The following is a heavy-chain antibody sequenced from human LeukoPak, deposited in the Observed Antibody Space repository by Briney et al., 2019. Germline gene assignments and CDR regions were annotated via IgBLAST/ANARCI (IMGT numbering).Heavy chain of an antibody. CDR1: AYTFTGYY. D-gene: IGHD3-22*01. J-gene: IGHJ3*02. V-gene: IGHV1-2*02. CDR3: ASLKNYYDSSGYLVTDAFDI. Sequence: ASVKVSCKASAYTFTGYYIHWVRQAPGQGLEWMGWINPNSGDTNYAQKLQGRVTMTTDTSTSTAYMELRSLKSDDTAVYYCASLKNYYDSSGYLVTDAFDIWGQGTMVTVSS. CDR2: INPNSGDT.